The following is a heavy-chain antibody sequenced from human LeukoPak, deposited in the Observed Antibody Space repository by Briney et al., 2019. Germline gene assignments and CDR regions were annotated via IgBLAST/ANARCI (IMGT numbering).Heavy chain of an antibody. J-gene: IGHJ4*02. Sequence: ASVKVSCKASGYTFTAYYMHWVRQAPGQGPEWMGWINPNSGDTIYAQKFQGRVTMTRDTSISTAYMGLSRLRSDDTAVYYCARAFVAAAPFDYWGQGTLVIVSS. CDR3: ARAFVAAAPFDY. CDR1: GYTFTAYY. D-gene: IGHD6-13*01. V-gene: IGHV1-2*02. CDR2: INPNSGDT.